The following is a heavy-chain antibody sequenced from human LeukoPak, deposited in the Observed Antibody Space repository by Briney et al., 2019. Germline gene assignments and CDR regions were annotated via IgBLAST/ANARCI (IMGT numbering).Heavy chain of an antibody. V-gene: IGHV4-59*01. CDR1: GGSISSYY. CDR3: ASFDRGYSYGYAS. D-gene: IGHD5-18*01. J-gene: IGHJ5*02. CDR2: IYYSGST. Sequence: PSETLSLTCTVSGGSISSYYWSWIRQPPGKGLEWIGYIYYSGSTNYNPSLKSRVTIPVDTSKNQFSLKLSSVTAADTAVYYCASFDRGYSYGYASWGQGTLVTVSS.